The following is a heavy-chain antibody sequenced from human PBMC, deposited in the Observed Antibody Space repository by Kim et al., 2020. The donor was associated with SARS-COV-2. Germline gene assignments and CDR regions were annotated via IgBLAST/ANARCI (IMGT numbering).Heavy chain of an antibody. CDR3: TRILGAYWGCGGAFDV. D-gene: IGHD2-21*01. V-gene: IGHV3-15*01. Sequence: PVKGRITISRDDSKSTLYLQMNSLRTEDTAVYYCTRILGAYWGCGGAFDVWGQGTTVTVSS. J-gene: IGHJ3*01.